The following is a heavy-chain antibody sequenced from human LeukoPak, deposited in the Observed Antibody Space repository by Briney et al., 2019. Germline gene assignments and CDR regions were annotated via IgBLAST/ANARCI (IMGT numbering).Heavy chain of an antibody. Sequence: PSETLSLTCTVSGGSISSGDYYWSWIRQPPGKGLEWMGYIYYSGSTYYNPSLKSRVTISVDTSKNQFSLKLSSVTAADTAVYYCARXXHGXGSXYXXXXWFXPXXXGT. D-gene: IGHD3-10*01. CDR3: ARXXHGXGSXYXXXXWFXP. CDR1: GGSISSGDYY. CDR2: IYYSGST. V-gene: IGHV4-30-4*08. J-gene: IGHJ5*02.